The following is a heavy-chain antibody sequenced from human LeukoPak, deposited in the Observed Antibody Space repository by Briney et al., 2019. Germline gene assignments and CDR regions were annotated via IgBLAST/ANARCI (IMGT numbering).Heavy chain of an antibody. CDR1: GGSISSGGYY. V-gene: IGHV4-31*03. CDR3: ARISVYSGYDYCVDY. J-gene: IGHJ4*02. D-gene: IGHD5-12*01. CDR2: IYYSGST. Sequence: SETLSLTCTVSGGSISSGGYYWSWIRQHPGRGLEGIGYIYYSGSTYYNPSLKSRVTISVDKSKNQFSLKLSSVTAADTAVYYCARISVYSGYDYCVDYWGQGTLVTVSS.